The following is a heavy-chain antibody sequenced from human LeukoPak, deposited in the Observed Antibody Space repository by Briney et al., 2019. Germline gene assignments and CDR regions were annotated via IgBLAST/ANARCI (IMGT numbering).Heavy chain of an antibody. D-gene: IGHD3-10*01. CDR1: GGTFSSYA. Sequence: GASVKVSCKASGGTFSSYAISWVRQAPGQGLEWMGGIIPIFGTANYAQKFQGRVTITADKSTSTAYMELSSLRSEDTAVYYCGKAVIMVGGVIMDNYYGMDVWGKGTTVTVSS. J-gene: IGHJ6*04. V-gene: IGHV1-69*06. CDR2: IIPIFGTA. CDR3: GKAVIMVGGVIMDNYYGMDV.